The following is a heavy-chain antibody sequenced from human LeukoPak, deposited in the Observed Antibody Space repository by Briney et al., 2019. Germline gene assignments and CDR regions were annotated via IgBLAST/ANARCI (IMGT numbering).Heavy chain of an antibody. Sequence: SETLSLTCTVSGGSISSSSYYWGWIRQPPGKGLEWIGSIYYSGSTYYNPSLKSRVTISVDTSKNQFSLKLSSVTAADTAVYYCARAPSGSSWYWYFDLWGRGTLVTVSS. J-gene: IGHJ2*01. CDR3: ARAPSGSSWYWYFDL. V-gene: IGHV4-39*07. CDR1: GGSISSSSYY. CDR2: IYYSGST. D-gene: IGHD6-13*01.